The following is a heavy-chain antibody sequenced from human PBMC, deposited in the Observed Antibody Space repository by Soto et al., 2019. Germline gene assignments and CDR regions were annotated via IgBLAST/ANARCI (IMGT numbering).Heavy chain of an antibody. CDR3: AKEPYCSGGSCYGLDY. D-gene: IGHD2-15*01. J-gene: IGHJ4*02. Sequence: QVQLVESGGGVVQPGRSLRLSCAASGFTFSSYGMHWVRQAPGKGLEWVAVISYDGSNKYYADSVKGRFTISRDNSKNXLYLQMNSLRAEDTAVYYCAKEPYCSGGSCYGLDYWGQGTLVTVSS. V-gene: IGHV3-30*18. CDR2: ISYDGSNK. CDR1: GFTFSSYG.